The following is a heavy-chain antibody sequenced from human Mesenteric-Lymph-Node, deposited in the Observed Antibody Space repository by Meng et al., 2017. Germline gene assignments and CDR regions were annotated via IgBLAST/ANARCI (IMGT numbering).Heavy chain of an antibody. CDR2: IWSDGNTK. CDR1: GFTFSSLG. D-gene: IGHD5-18*01. Sequence: QVHLVEFVGGVVQPGWSLRLSCAASGFTFSSLGMHWFRQAPGKGLEWVAVIWSDGNTKYYADSVKDRFTISRDNSKSTLYLQMNSLRAEDTAVYYCTGNSHIYGFDYWGPGTLVTVSS. J-gene: IGHJ4*02. CDR3: TGNSHIYGFDY. V-gene: IGHV3-33*01.